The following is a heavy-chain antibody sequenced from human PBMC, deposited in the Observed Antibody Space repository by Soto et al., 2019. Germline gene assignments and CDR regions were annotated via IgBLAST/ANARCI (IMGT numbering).Heavy chain of an antibody. D-gene: IGHD3-22*01. CDR3: AKTQYSSGYSYFDY. CDR1: GFTFSSYG. Sequence: QVPLVESGGGVVQPGRSLRLSCAASGFTFSSYGMHWVRQAPGKGLEWVAVISYDGSNKYYADSVKGRFTISRDNSKNTLYLQMNSLRAEDTAVYYCAKTQYSSGYSYFDYWGQGTLVTVSS. CDR2: ISYDGSNK. J-gene: IGHJ4*02. V-gene: IGHV3-30*18.